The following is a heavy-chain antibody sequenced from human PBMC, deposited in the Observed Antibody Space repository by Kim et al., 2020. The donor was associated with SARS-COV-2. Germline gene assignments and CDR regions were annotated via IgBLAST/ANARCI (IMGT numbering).Heavy chain of an antibody. CDR1: GFTFSSYS. CDR2: ISSSSSYI. CDR3: ARVEGIANDAFDI. V-gene: IGHV3-21*01. D-gene: IGHD6-13*01. Sequence: GGSLRLSCAASGFTFSSYSMNWVRQAPGKGLEWVSSISSSSSYIYYADSVKGRFTISRDNAKNSLYLQMNSLRAEDTAVYYCARVEGIANDAFDIWGQGTMVTVSS. J-gene: IGHJ3*02.